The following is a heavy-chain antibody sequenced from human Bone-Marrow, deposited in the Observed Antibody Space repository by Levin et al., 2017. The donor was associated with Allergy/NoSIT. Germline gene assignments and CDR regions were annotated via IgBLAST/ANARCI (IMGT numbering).Heavy chain of an antibody. V-gene: IGHV3-30-3*01. CDR3: ARQPGWSGLDY. CDR1: GFTFSSYA. D-gene: IGHD3-3*01. Sequence: GGSLRLSCAASGFTFSSYAMHWVRQAPGKGLEWVAVISYDGSNKYYADSVKGRFTISRDNSKNTLYLQMNSLRAEDTAVYYCARQPGWSGLDYWGQGTLVTVSS. J-gene: IGHJ4*02. CDR2: ISYDGSNK.